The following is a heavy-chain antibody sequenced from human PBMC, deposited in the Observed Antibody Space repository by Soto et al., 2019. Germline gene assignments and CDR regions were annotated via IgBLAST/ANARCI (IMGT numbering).Heavy chain of an antibody. Sequence: EVQLVESGGGLVQPGRSLRLSCAASGFTFGDYAMHWVRQAPGKGLEWVSGISWNSGSIGYADSVKGRFTISRDNAKNTLYLQMNSLRAEDTALYYCAKDTGSSTSNTYFDYWGQGTLVTVSS. CDR1: GFTFGDYA. D-gene: IGHD2-2*01. V-gene: IGHV3-9*01. CDR3: AKDTGSSTSNTYFDY. CDR2: ISWNSGSI. J-gene: IGHJ4*02.